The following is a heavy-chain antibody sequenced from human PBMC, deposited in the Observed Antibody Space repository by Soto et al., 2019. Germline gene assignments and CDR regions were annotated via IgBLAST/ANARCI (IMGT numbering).Heavy chain of an antibody. CDR3: AREEYYYGSGAFFDY. D-gene: IGHD3-10*01. Sequence: QVQLVQSGAEVKKPGSSVKVSCKASGGTFSSYTISWVRQAPGQGLEWMGRIIPILGIANYAQKFQGRVTMTEDKSTSTAYMELSRLRSEDTAVYYCAREEYYYGSGAFFDYWGQGTLVTVSS. CDR2: IIPILGIA. CDR1: GGTFSSYT. V-gene: IGHV1-69*08. J-gene: IGHJ4*02.